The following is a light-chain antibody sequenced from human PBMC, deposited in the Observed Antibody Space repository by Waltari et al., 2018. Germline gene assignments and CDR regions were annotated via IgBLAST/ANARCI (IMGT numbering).Light chain of an antibody. CDR1: QGISST. CDR2: DAS. Sequence: AIQLTQSPSSLSASVGDRITIPCRASQGISSTLAWYQQKLGKAPRLLIYDASSLQSGDPNRHSGSGSGTDFTLTISSLQPEDFATYYCQQFHSYPLTFGGGTKVEIK. J-gene: IGKJ4*01. CDR3: QQFHSYPLT. V-gene: IGKV1-13*02.